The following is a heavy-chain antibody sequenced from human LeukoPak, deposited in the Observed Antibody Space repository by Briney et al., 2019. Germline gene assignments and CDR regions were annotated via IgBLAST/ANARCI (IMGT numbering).Heavy chain of an antibody. Sequence: SETLSLTCSVSGGSISPYYWSWIRQPPGKGLEWIGYIYHTGSPNYNPSLTNRVTLLVDTSKKEFSLKLTSVTAAGTALYYCARLVLAYCSGGDCFAPGGLDVWGQGTTVTVSS. CDR3: ARLVLAYCSGGDCFAPGGLDV. CDR2: IYHTGSP. D-gene: IGHD2-8*02. CDR1: GGSISPYY. J-gene: IGHJ6*02. V-gene: IGHV4-59*01.